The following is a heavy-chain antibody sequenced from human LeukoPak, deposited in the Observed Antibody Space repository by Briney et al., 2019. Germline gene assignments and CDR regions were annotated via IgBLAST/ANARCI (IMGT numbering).Heavy chain of an antibody. J-gene: IGHJ3*02. CDR2: ISWNSGSI. CDR1: GFTFDDYA. CDR3: AKDIAARSSGIWQWLVPHDAFDI. D-gene: IGHD6-19*01. V-gene: IGHV3-9*01. Sequence: GGSLRLSCAASGFTFDDYAMHWVRQAPGKGLEWVSGISWNSGSIGYADSVKGRFTISRDNAKNSLYLQMNSLRAEDTALYYCAKDIAARSSGIWQWLVPHDAFDIWGQGTMVTVSS.